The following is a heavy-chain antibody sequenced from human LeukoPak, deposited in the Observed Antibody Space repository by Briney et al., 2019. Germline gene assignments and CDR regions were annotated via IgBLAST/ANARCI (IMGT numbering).Heavy chain of an antibody. CDR3: ARHLYYDSSAPKDY. D-gene: IGHD3-22*01. Sequence: GESLKISCKGSGYSFTSYWISWVRQMPGRGLEWMGRIDPSDSYTNYSPSFQGHVTISADKSISTAYLQWSSLKASDTAMYYCARHLYYDSSAPKDYWGQGTLVTVSS. CDR1: GYSFTSYW. CDR2: IDPSDSYT. J-gene: IGHJ4*02. V-gene: IGHV5-10-1*01.